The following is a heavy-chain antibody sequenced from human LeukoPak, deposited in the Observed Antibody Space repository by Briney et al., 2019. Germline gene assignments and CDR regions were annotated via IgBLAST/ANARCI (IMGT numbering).Heavy chain of an antibody. CDR3: ARGPTGSLGP. CDR2: INPEGSEK. J-gene: IGHJ5*02. D-gene: IGHD7-27*01. Sequence: GGSLRLSCAASGFTFSSYWMSWVRQAPGKGLEWVANINPEGSEKYYVDSVKGRFTISRDNARNSLYLQMNTLRAEDTAVYYCARGPTGSLGPWGQGTLVTVSS. V-gene: IGHV3-7*05. CDR1: GFTFSSYW.